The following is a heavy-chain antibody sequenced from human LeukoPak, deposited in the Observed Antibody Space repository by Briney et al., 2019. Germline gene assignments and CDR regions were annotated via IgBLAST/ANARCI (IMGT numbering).Heavy chain of an antibody. CDR1: GFTFSSYE. CDR2: ISSSSSTI. D-gene: IGHD3-10*01. CDR3: ARDGDMVRGKFWFDP. Sequence: GGSLRLSCAASGFTFSSYEMNWVRQAPGKGLEWVSYISSSSSTIYYADSVKGRFTISRDNAKNSLYLQMNSLRDEDTAVYYCARDGDMVRGKFWFDPWGQGTLVTVSS. J-gene: IGHJ5*02. V-gene: IGHV3-48*02.